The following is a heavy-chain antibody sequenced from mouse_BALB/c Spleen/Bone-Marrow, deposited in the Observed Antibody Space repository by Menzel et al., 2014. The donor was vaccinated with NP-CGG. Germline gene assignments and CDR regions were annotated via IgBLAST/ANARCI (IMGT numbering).Heavy chain of an antibody. CDR3: ARGIYYGGYFDY. V-gene: IGHV1-31*01. D-gene: IGHD1-1*01. CDR2: INPYNGAT. J-gene: IGHJ2*01. CDR1: GCSFTGYY. Sequence: VQLKESGPELVKPGASVKISCKASGCSFTGYYMHWVKQSHVKSLEWIGRINPYNGATSYNQNFRDKASLTVDKSSSTAYMELHSLTSEDSAVYYCARGIYYGGYFDYWGQGTTLTVSS.